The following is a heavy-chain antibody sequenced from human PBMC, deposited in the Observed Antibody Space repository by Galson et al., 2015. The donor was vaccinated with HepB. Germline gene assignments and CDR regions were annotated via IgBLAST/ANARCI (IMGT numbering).Heavy chain of an antibody. D-gene: IGHD6-19*01. CDR1: GFTFSSYA. Sequence: SLRLSCAASGFTFSSYAMSCVRQAPGKGLEWVANIKQDGSEKYYVDSVKGRFTISRDNAKNSLYLQMNSLRAEDTAVYYCASDVYSSGWYGGGDFWGQGTLVTVSS. CDR3: ASDVYSSGWYGGGDF. J-gene: IGHJ4*02. V-gene: IGHV3-7*03. CDR2: IKQDGSEK.